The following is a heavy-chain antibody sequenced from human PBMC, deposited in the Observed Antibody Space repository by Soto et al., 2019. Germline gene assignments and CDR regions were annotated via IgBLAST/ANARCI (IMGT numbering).Heavy chain of an antibody. D-gene: IGHD4-17*01. J-gene: IGHJ4*02. Sequence: ASVKVSCKASGYTFTGYYMHWVRQAPGQGLEWTGWINPNSGGTNYAQKFQGRVTMTRDTSISTAYMELSRLRVEDTAIYYCAKPSHSGDYAGSFDSWGQGTLVTVSS. CDR2: INPNSGGT. CDR3: AKPSHSGDYAGSFDS. CDR1: GYTFTGYY. V-gene: IGHV1-2*02.